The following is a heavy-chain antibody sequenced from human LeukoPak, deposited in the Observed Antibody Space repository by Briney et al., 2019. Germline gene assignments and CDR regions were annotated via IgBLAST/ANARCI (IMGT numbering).Heavy chain of an antibody. CDR3: ARQLYGSQIITAL. V-gene: IGHV3-53*01. CDR2: IYSGGST. Sequence: GGSLRLPCAASGFTVSSNYMSWVRQAPGKGLEGVSVIYSGGSTYYADSVKARFTISRDNSKNTLYLQMVSLRAEDTAVYYCARQLYGSQIITALWGQGTLVTVSS. D-gene: IGHD4-17*01. J-gene: IGHJ4*02. CDR1: GFTVSSNY.